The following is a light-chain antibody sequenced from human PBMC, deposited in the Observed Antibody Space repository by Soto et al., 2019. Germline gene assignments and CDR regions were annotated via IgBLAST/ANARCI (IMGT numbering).Light chain of an antibody. V-gene: IGLV2-11*01. J-gene: IGLJ2*01. CDR1: SSDVGGYNY. CDR2: DVS. CDR3: CSYAGSYTLV. Sequence: QSALTQPRSVSGSPGQSVTISCTGTSSDVGGYNYVSWYQQHPGKAPKLMMYDVSKRPSGVPDRFSGSKSGNTASLTISGLQAEDKADYYCCSYAGSYTLVFGGGTKLTVL.